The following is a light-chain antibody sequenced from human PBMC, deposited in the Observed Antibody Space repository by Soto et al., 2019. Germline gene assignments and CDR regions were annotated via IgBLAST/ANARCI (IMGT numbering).Light chain of an antibody. CDR2: GAS. V-gene: IGKV3-20*01. J-gene: IGKJ1*01. CDR3: QQYGSSPRT. Sequence: EIVLTQSPGPLSLSPGERATLSCRASQSVSSSYLAWYQQKPGQAPRLLIYGASSRATGIPDRFSGSGSGTDFTLNISRLEPEDFAVYYCQQYGSSPRTFGQGTKVEIK. CDR1: QSVSSSY.